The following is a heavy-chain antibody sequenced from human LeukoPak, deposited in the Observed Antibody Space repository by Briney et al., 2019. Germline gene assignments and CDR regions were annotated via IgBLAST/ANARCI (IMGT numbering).Heavy chain of an antibody. V-gene: IGHV3-23*01. CDR1: GFTFSSYA. CDR2: ISGSGGST. J-gene: IGHJ4*02. D-gene: IGHD2-15*01. Sequence: GGSLRLSCAASGFTFSSYAMSWVRQAPGKGLEWVSTISGSGGSTYYADSVKGRFTISRDNAKNSLYLQMHSLRAEDTAVYYCVRDNPKCCGVVPANIDDFWGQGTLVTVSS. CDR3: VRDNPKCCGVVPANIDDF.